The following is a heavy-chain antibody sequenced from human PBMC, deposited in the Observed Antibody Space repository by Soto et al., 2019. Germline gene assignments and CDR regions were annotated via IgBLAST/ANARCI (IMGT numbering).Heavy chain of an antibody. J-gene: IGHJ6*02. CDR2: ISSIGST. CDR1: GGSISSGDYF. V-gene: IGHV4-30-4*01. Sequence: QVQLQESGPGLVKPSQTLSLTCTVSGGSISSGDYFWSWIRQSPGKGLEWIGYISSIGSTYYNLSLKRRVSVSRDTSKNQFSLKLSSVTTTDTAVYYCARGLVIRPYYYHGMDVWGQGTTVTVSS. CDR3: ARGLVIRPYYYHGMDV. D-gene: IGHD3-9*01.